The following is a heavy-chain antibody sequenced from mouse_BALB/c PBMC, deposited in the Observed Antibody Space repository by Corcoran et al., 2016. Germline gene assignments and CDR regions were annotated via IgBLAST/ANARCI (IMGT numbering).Heavy chain of an antibody. Sequence: QVQLQQSGAELVRPGTSVKVSCKASGYAFTNYLIEWVKQRPGQGLEWIGVINPGSGGTNYNEKFKGKATLTADKSSSTAYMQLGSLTSDDSAVYFCARYGNYDYAMDYWGQGTSVTVSS. CDR2: INPGSGGT. CDR1: GYAFTNYL. D-gene: IGHD2-10*02. J-gene: IGHJ4*01. V-gene: IGHV1-54*01. CDR3: ARYGNYDYAMDY.